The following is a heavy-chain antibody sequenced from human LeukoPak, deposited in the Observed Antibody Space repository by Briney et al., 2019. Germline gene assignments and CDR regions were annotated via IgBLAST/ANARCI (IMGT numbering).Heavy chain of an antibody. CDR3: ARDYYDSSGYDN. J-gene: IGHJ4*02. CDR2: IKQDGSEK. CDR1: AFTFSGAS. Sequence: GGSLRLSCAASAFTFSGASMIWVRQAPGKGLEWVANIKQDGSEKYYVDSVKGRFTISRDNAKNSLYLQMNSLRAEDTAVYYCARDYYDSSGYDNWGQGTLVTVSS. D-gene: IGHD3-22*01. V-gene: IGHV3-7*01.